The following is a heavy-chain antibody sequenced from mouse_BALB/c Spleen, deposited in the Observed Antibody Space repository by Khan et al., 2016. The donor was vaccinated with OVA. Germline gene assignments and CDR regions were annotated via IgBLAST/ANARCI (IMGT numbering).Heavy chain of an antibody. CDR1: GYSITSDYA. V-gene: IGHV3-2*02. CDR2: ISDSGST. CDR3: AILDYGNYAYFDS. D-gene: IGHD2-1*01. Sequence: EVQLQESGPGLVKPSQSLSLTCTVTGYSITSDYAWNWIRQFPGNKLEWMGYISDSGSTSYNPSLKSRISITRDTSKNKFFLQLNSVTTEDTATYYCAILDYGNYAYFDSCCPDTTLTVSS. J-gene: IGHJ2*01.